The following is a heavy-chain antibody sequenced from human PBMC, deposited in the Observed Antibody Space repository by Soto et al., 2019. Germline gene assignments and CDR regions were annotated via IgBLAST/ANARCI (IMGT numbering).Heavy chain of an antibody. J-gene: IGHJ5*02. D-gene: IGHD3-3*01. CDR1: GGSISSGGYY. CDR3: ARDQFPYYDFWSGYKPIVGFDP. CDR2: IYYSGST. V-gene: IGHV4-31*03. Sequence: QVQLQESGPGLVKPSQTLSLTCTVSGGSISSGGYYWSWIRQHPGKGLEWIGYIYYSGSTYYNPSLNSRVTISVDTSKTQFSLKLSSVTAADTAVYYCARDQFPYYDFWSGYKPIVGFDPLGQGTLVTVSS.